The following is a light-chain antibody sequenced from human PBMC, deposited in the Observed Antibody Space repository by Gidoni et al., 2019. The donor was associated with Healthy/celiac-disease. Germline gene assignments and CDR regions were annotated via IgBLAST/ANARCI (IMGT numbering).Light chain of an antibody. CDR3: QQSYTNPYT. V-gene: IGKV1-39*01. J-gene: IGKJ2*01. Sequence: DIQMTQSPSSLSASVGDRVTITCRASQSISIYLNWYQQKPGKAPKLLIYAASSLQSGVPSRFSGSGSGTDFTLTISSLQPEDFATYYCQQSYTNPYTFGQGTKLEIK. CDR1: QSISIY. CDR2: AAS.